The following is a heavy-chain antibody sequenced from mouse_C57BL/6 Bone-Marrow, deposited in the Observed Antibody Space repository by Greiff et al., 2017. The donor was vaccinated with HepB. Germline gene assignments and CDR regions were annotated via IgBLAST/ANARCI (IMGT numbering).Heavy chain of an antibody. CDR1: GYTFTDYN. D-gene: IGHD1-1*01. Sequence: EVQLQQSGPELVKPGASVKMSCKASGYTFTDYNMHWVKQSHGKSLEWIGYINPNNGGTSYNQKFKGKATLTVNKSSSTAYMELRSLTSEDSAVYYCAPYYGSSYGFAYWGQGTLVTVSA. V-gene: IGHV1-22*01. CDR2: INPNNGGT. CDR3: APYYGSSYGFAY. J-gene: IGHJ3*01.